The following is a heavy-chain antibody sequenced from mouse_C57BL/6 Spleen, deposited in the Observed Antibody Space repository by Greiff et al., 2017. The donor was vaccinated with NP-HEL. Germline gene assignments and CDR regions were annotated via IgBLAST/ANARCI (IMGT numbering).Heavy chain of an antibody. J-gene: IGHJ3*01. CDR3: ASPYYGGSYWFAY. V-gene: IGHV1-19*01. Sequence: VQLQQSGPVLVKPGASVKMSCKASGYTFTDYYMNWVKQSHGKSLEWIGVINPYNGGTSYNQKFKGKATLTVDKSSSTAYMELNSLTSEDSAVYYFASPYYGGSYWFAYWGQGTLVTVSA. D-gene: IGHD1-1*01. CDR2: INPYNGGT. CDR1: GYTFTDYY.